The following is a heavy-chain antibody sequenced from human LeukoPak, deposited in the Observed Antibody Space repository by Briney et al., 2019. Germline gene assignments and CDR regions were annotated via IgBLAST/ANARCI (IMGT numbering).Heavy chain of an antibody. Sequence: KPSETLSLTCTVSGGSISSSSYYWGWIRQPPGKGLEWIGNIYYSGSTYYNPSLKSRVTISVDTSKNQFSLKLSSVTAADTAVYYCARGHGGDSAAFDIWGQGTMVTVSS. CDR2: IYYSGST. J-gene: IGHJ3*02. D-gene: IGHD4-23*01. CDR1: GGSISSSSYY. CDR3: ARGHGGDSAAFDI. V-gene: IGHV4-39*01.